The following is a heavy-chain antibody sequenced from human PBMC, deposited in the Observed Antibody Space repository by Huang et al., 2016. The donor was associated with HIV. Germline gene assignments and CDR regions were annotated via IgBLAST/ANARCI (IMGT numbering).Heavy chain of an antibody. CDR3: AKDWGYDFGAFDF. Sequence: EVQLVESGGGLVRHGRSLRLSCAASGFTFDDYAMQWVRQTPGKGLEWVSGINWKSGNIAYADAGRGRFTISRDNAKNSLYLQMNSLRPEDTALYYCAKDWGYDFGAFDFWGRGTMVTVSS. J-gene: IGHJ3*01. CDR2: INWKSGNI. CDR1: GFTFDDYA. V-gene: IGHV3-9*01. D-gene: IGHD3-16*01.